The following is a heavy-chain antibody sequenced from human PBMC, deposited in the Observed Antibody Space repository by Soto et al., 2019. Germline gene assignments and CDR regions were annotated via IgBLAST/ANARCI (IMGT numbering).Heavy chain of an antibody. Sequence: QVQRQESGPGLVKPSETLSLTCTVSGGSISSYYWSWIRQPPGKGLEWIGYIYYSGSTNYNPSLKSRVTISVDTSKNQFSLKLSSVTAADTAVYYCAREGIAAAGSKKSYYYYYYMDVWGKGTTVTVSS. D-gene: IGHD6-13*01. V-gene: IGHV4-59*01. J-gene: IGHJ6*03. CDR1: GGSISSYY. CDR2: IYYSGST. CDR3: AREGIAAAGSKKSYYYYYYMDV.